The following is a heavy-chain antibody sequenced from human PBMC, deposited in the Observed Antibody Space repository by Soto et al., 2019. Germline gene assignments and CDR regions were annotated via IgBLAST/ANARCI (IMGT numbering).Heavy chain of an antibody. CDR3: AKDRFTSKVRKYWLFYI. J-gene: IGHJ2*01. D-gene: IGHD3-22*01. CDR1: GFTFTNYA. CDR2: ISGGDGDT. V-gene: IGHV3-23*01. Sequence: EVQLLESGGGLVKPGGSLRLSCAASGFTFTNYAMTWVRQSPGKGLEWVSSISGGDGDTSYADSVKGRFTISRDNSENTMFLQMNALRPDDTAVYYCAKDRFTSKVRKYWLFYIWGRGTLVTVSS.